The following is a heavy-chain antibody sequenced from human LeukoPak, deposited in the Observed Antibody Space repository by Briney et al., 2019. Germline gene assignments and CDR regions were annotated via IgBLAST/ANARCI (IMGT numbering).Heavy chain of an antibody. CDR1: GYSISSGYY. D-gene: IGHD3-22*01. CDR3: VRASVDRGGAFDV. CDR2: IYHSGST. Sequence: SETLSLTCTVSGYSISSGYYWGWIRQPPGKGLEWIGSIYHSGSTYYNPSLESRVTTSRDTPKNQFSLTLSSMTAADTATYYCVRASVDRGGAFDVWGQGTVVTVSS. V-gene: IGHV4-38-2*02. J-gene: IGHJ3*01.